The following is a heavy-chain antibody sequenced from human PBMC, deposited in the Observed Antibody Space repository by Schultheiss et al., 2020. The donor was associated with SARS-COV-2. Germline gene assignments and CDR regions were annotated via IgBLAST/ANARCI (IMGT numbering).Heavy chain of an antibody. J-gene: IGHJ4*02. CDR3: ARVQGLQLTVDY. CDR1: GGSISSYY. V-gene: IGHV4-59*12. D-gene: IGHD1-1*01. CDR2: IYYSGST. Sequence: SQTLSLTCTVSGGSISSYYWSWIRQPPGKGLEWIGYIYYSGSTYYNPSLKSRVTISGDTSKSQFSLRLSSVTAADTAVYYCARVQGLQLTVDYWGQGTLVTVSS.